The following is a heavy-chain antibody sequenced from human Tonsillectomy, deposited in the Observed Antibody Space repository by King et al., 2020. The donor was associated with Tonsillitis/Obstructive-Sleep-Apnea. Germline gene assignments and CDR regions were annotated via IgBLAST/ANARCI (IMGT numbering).Heavy chain of an antibody. CDR1: GFTFTNAW. CDR2: IKNKTDGGTT. D-gene: IGHD3-3*01. Sequence: VQLVESGGGLVKPGGSLRLSCAASGFTFTNAWVSWVRQAPGKGLEWVGRIKNKTDGGTTDYAAPVKGRFTISRDDSKNTLYLQMNSLKTEDTAVYYCTTTYDVWSGFPLDYWGQGTLVTVSS. V-gene: IGHV3-15*01. J-gene: IGHJ4*02. CDR3: TTTYDVWSGFPLDY.